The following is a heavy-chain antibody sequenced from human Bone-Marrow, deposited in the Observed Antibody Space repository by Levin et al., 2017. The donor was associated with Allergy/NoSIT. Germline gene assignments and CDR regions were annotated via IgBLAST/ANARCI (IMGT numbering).Heavy chain of an antibody. Sequence: GGSLRLSCATSGFAFGSYEMNWVRQAPGKGLEWVSYITSTGSTIYYADSVKGRFTISRDYAKNSLYLQMNSLRAEDTAVYYCARQAVNYVDYWGQGTLITVSS. D-gene: IGHD6-19*01. V-gene: IGHV3-48*03. J-gene: IGHJ4*02. CDR3: ARQAVNYVDY. CDR1: GFAFGSYE. CDR2: ITSTGSTI.